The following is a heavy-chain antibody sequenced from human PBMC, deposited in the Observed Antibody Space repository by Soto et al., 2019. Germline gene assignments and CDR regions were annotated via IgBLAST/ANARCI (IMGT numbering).Heavy chain of an antibody. CDR2: ISGGGDNT. J-gene: IGHJ4*02. CDR1: GFTFRKYA. Sequence: PGGSLRLSCVASGFTFRKYAMSWVRQAPGKGLEWVSSISGGGDNTYYVDAVRGRFTISRDNSKNTLYLQMNSLRADDTALYYCANAWNYCGDDCYTYYFNYWGQGA. CDR3: ANAWNYCGDDCYTYYFNY. D-gene: IGHD2-21*02. V-gene: IGHV3-23*01.